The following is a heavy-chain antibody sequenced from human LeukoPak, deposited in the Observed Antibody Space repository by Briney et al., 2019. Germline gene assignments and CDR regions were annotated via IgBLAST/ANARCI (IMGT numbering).Heavy chain of an antibody. CDR3: ARARITIFGVVTFVDY. CDR2: IYHSGST. D-gene: IGHD3-3*01. CDR1: GGSISSGGYS. J-gene: IGHJ4*02. Sequence: PSETLSLTCAVSGGSISSGGYSWSWIRQPPGKGLEWIGYIYHSGSTYYNPSLKSRVTISVDRSKNQFSLKLSSVTAADTAVYYCARARITIFGVVTFVDYWAREPWSPSPQ. V-gene: IGHV4-30-2*01.